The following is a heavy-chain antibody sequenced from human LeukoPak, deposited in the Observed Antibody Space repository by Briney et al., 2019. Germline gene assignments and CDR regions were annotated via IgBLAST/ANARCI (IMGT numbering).Heavy chain of an antibody. J-gene: IGHJ3*02. CDR1: GFTFDDYA. V-gene: IGHV3-9*01. CDR3: AKGVRITMVRGAFDI. D-gene: IGHD3-10*01. CDR2: ISWNSGSI. Sequence: GRSLRLSCAASGFTFDDYAMHWVRQAPGKGLEWVSGISWNSGSIGYADSVKGRFTVSRDNAKNSLYLQMNSLRAEDTALYYCAKGVRITMVRGAFDIWGQGTMVTVSS.